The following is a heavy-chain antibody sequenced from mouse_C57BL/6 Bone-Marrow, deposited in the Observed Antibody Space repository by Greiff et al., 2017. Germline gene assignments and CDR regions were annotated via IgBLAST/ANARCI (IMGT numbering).Heavy chain of an antibody. CDR1: GYSIPSDY. J-gene: IGHJ2*01. CDR2: ISYSGST. Sequence: EVQLQESGPGLAIPSQTLSLTCSVTGYSIPSDYWNWIRKFPGNKLEYMGYISYSGSTYYNPSLKSRISITRDTSKNQYYLQLNSVTTEDTATYYCARSDDYYGSSPYFDYCAQGTTLTVSS. CDR3: ARSDDYYGSSPYFDY. V-gene: IGHV3-8*01. D-gene: IGHD1-1*01.